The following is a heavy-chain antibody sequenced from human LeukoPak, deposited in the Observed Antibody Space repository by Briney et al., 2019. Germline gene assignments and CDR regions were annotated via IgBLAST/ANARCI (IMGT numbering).Heavy chain of an antibody. CDR2: IYTSGST. Sequence: MSSETLSLTCTVSGGSISSGSYYWSWIRQPAGKGLEWIGRIYTSGSTNYNPSLKSRVTITVDTSKNQFSLKLSSVTAADTAVYYCARAPASSFWFDPWGQGTLVTVSS. D-gene: IGHD2-2*01. CDR3: ARAPASSFWFDP. J-gene: IGHJ5*02. V-gene: IGHV4-61*02. CDR1: GGSISSGSYY.